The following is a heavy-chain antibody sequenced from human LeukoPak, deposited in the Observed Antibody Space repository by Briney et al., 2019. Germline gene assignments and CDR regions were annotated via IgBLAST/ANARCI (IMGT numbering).Heavy chain of an antibody. J-gene: IGHJ4*02. V-gene: IGHV3-33*06. CDR1: GFTFSSYD. Sequence: GRSLRLSCAASGFTFSSYDMHWVRQAPGKGLEWVAVIWYDGSNTYYADSVKGRFTISRDNSKNTLYLQMNSLRAEDTAVYYCAKEGGSGSTYFEYWGQGTLVTVSS. D-gene: IGHD3-22*01. CDR3: AKEGGSGSTYFEY. CDR2: IWYDGSNT.